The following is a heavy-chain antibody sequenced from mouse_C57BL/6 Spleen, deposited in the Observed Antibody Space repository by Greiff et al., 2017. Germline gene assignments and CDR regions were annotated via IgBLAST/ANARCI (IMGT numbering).Heavy chain of an antibody. CDR3: ARYYGSSYDWYFDV. J-gene: IGHJ1*03. D-gene: IGHD1-1*01. CDR2: IDPSDSDT. Sequence: QVQLQQPGAELVRPGSSVKLSCKASGYTFTSYWMHWVKQRPIQGLEWIGNIDPSDSDTHYNQKFKDKATLTVDKSSSTAYMQLSSLTSEDAAVYYCARYYGSSYDWYFDVWGTGTTVTVSS. V-gene: IGHV1-52*01. CDR1: GYTFTSYW.